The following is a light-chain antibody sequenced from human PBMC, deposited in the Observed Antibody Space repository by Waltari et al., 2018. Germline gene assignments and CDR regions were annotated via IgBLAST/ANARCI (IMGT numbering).Light chain of an antibody. V-gene: IGKV4-1*01. Sequence: DIVMTQSPDSLAVSLGETVTIHCKSTQSILYISNNRNYLAWYQQKPGQPPKLLMHWASTRESGVPERFRGSGSGTDFTLTISNLQPEGVVVYFCQQYYNTHAAFGGGTKVEIK. J-gene: IGKJ4*01. CDR2: WAS. CDR1: QSILYISNNRNY. CDR3: QQYYNTHAA.